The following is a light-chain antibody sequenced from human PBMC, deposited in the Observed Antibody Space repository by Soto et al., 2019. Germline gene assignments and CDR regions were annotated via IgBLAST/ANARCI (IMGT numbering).Light chain of an antibody. V-gene: IGLV2-8*01. J-gene: IGLJ2*01. CDR2: EVT. CDR3: SAYAGNNNPVI. Sequence: QSALTQPPSASGSPGQPVTISCTGTSSDVGCHNFVSWYQQHPGKAPKFLIYEVTKRPSGVPDRFSGSKSGITASLTVSGLQADDEAYYYCSAYAGNNNPVIFGGGTKLTVL. CDR1: SSDVGCHNF.